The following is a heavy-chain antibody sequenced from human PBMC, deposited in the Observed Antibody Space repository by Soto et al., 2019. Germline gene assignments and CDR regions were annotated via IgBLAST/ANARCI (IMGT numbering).Heavy chain of an antibody. J-gene: IGHJ5*02. V-gene: IGHV1-2*04. Sequence: GASVKVSCKASGYTFTGYYMHWVRQAPGQGLEWMGWINPNSGGTNYAQKFQGWVTMTRDTSISTAYMELSSLRSDDTAVYYCAKDGGKDGYFGNWFDPWGQGTLVTVSS. CDR2: INPNSGGT. CDR1: GYTFTGYY. D-gene: IGHD5-12*01. CDR3: AKDGGKDGYFGNWFDP.